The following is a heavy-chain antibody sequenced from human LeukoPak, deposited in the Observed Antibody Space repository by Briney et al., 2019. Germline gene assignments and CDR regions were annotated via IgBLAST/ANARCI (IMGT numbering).Heavy chain of an antibody. J-gene: IGHJ4*02. V-gene: IGHV4-30-4*01. Sequence: SETLSLTCTVSGDSINSGNSHWTWIRQPPGKGLEWLGSVYDSWNNYYNPSLESRITMSVDTSKNQYSLELSSVIAADTAVYYCASYFVGNGGRGYWGQGALVTVSS. CDR1: GDSINSGNSH. D-gene: IGHD3-10*02. CDR2: VYDSWNN. CDR3: ASYFVGNGGRGY.